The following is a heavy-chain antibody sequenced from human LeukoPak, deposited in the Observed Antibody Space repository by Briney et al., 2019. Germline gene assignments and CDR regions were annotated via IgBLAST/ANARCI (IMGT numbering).Heavy chain of an antibody. J-gene: IGHJ4*02. D-gene: IGHD5-24*01. Sequence: GGSLRLSCAASGFTFSSYPMSWVRQAPGKGLQWVSTISGSGGTPYYADSVKGRFTISRDSSKNTLSLQMNSLRDEDTAVYYCVRLDDYTRNYWGQGTLVTVSS. CDR3: VRLDDYTRNY. V-gene: IGHV3-23*01. CDR2: ISGSGGTP. CDR1: GFTFSSYP.